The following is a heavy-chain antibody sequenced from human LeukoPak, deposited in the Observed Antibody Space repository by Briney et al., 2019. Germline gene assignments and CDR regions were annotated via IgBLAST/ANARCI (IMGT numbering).Heavy chain of an antibody. CDR1: GGSISSSSYY. CDR2: IYYSGST. CDR3: ARVHVDIVATITSYYYYHMDV. J-gene: IGHJ6*03. Sequence: MPSETLSLTCTVSGGSISSSSYYWGWIRQPPGKGPEWIGSIYYSGSTYYNPSLKSRVTISVDTSKNQFSLKLSSVTAADTAVYYCARVHVDIVATITSYYYYHMDVWGKGTTVTVSS. D-gene: IGHD5-12*01. V-gene: IGHV4-39*07.